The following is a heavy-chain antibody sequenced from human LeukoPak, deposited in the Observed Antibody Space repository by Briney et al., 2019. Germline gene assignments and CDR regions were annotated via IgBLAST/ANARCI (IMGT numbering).Heavy chain of an antibody. CDR1: GDSLTDLS. D-gene: IGHD1-1*01. J-gene: IGHJ6*02. CDR3: ATGASTSMRGLDV. Sequence: ASVKVSCKVSGDSLTDLSMHWVRQAPGKGLEWMGGSDLEDTETVYAQKFEARLTVTEDTSTGTAYVELRSLTSEDTALYYCATGASTSMRGLDVWGQGTMVSVSS. V-gene: IGHV1-24*01. CDR2: SDLEDTET.